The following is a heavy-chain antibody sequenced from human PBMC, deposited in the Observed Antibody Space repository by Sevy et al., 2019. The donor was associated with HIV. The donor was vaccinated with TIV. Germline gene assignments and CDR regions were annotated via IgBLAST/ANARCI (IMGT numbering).Heavy chain of an antibody. D-gene: IGHD3-22*01. CDR2: ISSSSSYI. V-gene: IGHV3-21*01. Sequence: GGSLRLSCAASGFTFSSYSMNWVRQAPGKGLEWVSSISSSSSYIYYADSVKGRFTISRDNAKNSLYLQMNSLRAEDTAVYYCVRDGGGYYYDSSGYLRYYYYYGMDVWGQGTTVTVSS. CDR1: GFTFSSYS. J-gene: IGHJ6*02. CDR3: VRDGGGYYYDSSGYLRYYYYYGMDV.